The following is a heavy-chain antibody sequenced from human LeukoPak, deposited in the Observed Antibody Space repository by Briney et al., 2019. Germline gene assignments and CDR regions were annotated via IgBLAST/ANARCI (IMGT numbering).Heavy chain of an antibody. Sequence: SGPARVKPTETLTLTCTFSGFSLSTSGVCVSWIRQPPGRGLRWLARIDWDDDKYYSTSLETRLTISKDTSKNQVVLTMTKMYPVDTATYYCARMTAGYSSGWLAFDIWGQGTMVTVSS. CDR2: IDWDDDK. J-gene: IGHJ3*02. CDR3: ARMTAGYSSGWLAFDI. CDR1: GFSLSTSGVC. D-gene: IGHD6-19*01. V-gene: IGHV2-70*11.